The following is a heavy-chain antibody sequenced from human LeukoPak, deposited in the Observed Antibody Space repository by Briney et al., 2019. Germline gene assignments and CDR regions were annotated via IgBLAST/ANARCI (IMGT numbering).Heavy chain of an antibody. CDR1: GYTFTTYG. V-gene: IGHV1-18*01. CDR2: ISGYNGNT. D-gene: IGHD6-19*01. J-gene: IGHJ4*02. Sequence: ASVKVPCKASGYTFTTYGVTWVRQVAGQGLEWMGWISGYNGNTHYAQKLQGRVTMTTDTSTSTAYMELRSLRSDDTAVYYCARDLVVGLYSSGWYVYWGQGTLVTVSS. CDR3: ARDLVVGLYSSGWYVY.